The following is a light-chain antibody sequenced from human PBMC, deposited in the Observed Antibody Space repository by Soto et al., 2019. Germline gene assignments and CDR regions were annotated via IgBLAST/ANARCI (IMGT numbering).Light chain of an antibody. CDR3: QSYDSSLSGHV. J-gene: IGLJ1*01. V-gene: IGLV1-40*01. CDR2: GNS. Sequence: QSVLTQPPSVSGAPGQRVTISCTGSSSNIGAGYDVHWYQQLPGTAPKLLIYGNSNRPSGVPDRFSGSKSGTSASLAITGLQAEDEADYYCQSYDSSLSGHVFGTATKLTVL. CDR1: SSNIGAGYD.